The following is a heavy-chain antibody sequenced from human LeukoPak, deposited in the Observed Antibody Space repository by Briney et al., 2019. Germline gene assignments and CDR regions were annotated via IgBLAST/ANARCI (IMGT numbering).Heavy chain of an antibody. CDR3: ARFLGGAPNYYFDY. Sequence: PGGSLRLSCAASGFTFSSYWMSWVRQAPGVGLEWVANIKQDGSEKCYVDSVKGRFTISRDNAKNSLYLQMNSLRAEDTAVYYCARFLGGAPNYYFDYWGQGTLVTVSS. CDR1: GFTFSSYW. J-gene: IGHJ4*02. V-gene: IGHV3-7*01. CDR2: IKQDGSEK.